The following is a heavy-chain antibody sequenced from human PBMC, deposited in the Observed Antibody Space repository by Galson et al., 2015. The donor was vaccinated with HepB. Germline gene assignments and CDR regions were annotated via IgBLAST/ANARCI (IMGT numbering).Heavy chain of an antibody. J-gene: IGHJ4*02. CDR1: GYTFTSYY. D-gene: IGHD6-19*01. V-gene: IGHV1-46*01. CDR3: ARDRWSIAVAARGGFDY. CDR2: INPSGGST. Sequence: SVKVSCKASGYTFTSYYMHWVRQAPGQGLEWMGIINPSGGSTSYAQKFQGRVTMTRDTSTSTVYMELSSLRSEDTAVYYCARDRWSIAVAARGGFDYWGQGTLVTVSS.